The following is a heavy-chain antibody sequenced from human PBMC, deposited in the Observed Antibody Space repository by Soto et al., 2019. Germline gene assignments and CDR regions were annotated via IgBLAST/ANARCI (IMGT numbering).Heavy chain of an antibody. J-gene: IGHJ4*02. D-gene: IGHD6-19*01. CDR2: IYYSGST. V-gene: IGHV4-30-4*01. Sequence: QVQLQESGPGLVKPSQNLSLTCSVSGGSIRSGDYYWSWIRQPPGKGLEWIGYIYYSGSTYYNPSLKSRVTTSLDTSKNQFSLKLSSVTAADTDVYYCARSYRSGWGGYYFDYWGQGTLVTVSS. CDR3: ARSYRSGWGGYYFDY. CDR1: GGSIRSGDYY.